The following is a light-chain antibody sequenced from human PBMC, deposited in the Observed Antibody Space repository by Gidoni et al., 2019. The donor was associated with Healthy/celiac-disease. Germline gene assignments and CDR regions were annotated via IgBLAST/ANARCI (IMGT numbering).Light chain of an antibody. Sequence: DIQMTQSPSSLSASVGDRVTIICRASQSISSYLNWYQQKPGKAPKLLIYAASSLQSGVPSRFSGSGSGTDFTLTISSVQPEDYATYYCQQSYSTPPFTFGTGTKVDIK. CDR1: QSISSY. CDR2: AAS. J-gene: IGKJ3*01. V-gene: IGKV1-39*01. CDR3: QQSYSTPPFT.